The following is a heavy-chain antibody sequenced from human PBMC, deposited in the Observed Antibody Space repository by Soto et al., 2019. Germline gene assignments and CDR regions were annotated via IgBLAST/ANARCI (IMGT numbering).Heavy chain of an antibody. Sequence: VGSLRLSCAASGLTVSGKKYVAWVRQAPGKGLEWVSALYDVDGTFYADSVKGRFTTSSDSSKTTVYLQMNGLRPDDTAVYYCATWHEREHAYDVWGQGTTVTVSS. V-gene: IGHV3-53*01. D-gene: IGHD1-1*01. J-gene: IGHJ3*01. CDR1: GLTVSGKKY. CDR2: LYDVDGT. CDR3: ATWHEREHAYDV.